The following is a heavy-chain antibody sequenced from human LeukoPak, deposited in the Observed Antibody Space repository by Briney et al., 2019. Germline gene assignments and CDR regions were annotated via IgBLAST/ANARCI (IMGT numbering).Heavy chain of an antibody. Sequence: GGSLRLSCAASGFTFSSYWMHWVRQAPGKGLVWVSRINSDGSSTSYADSVKGRFTISRDNAKNTLYLQMNSLRAEDTAVYYCARGVRGYSGYEGSYFDYWGQGTLVTVSS. D-gene: IGHD5-12*01. CDR3: ARGVRGYSGYEGSYFDY. CDR1: GFTFSSYW. CDR2: INSDGSST. J-gene: IGHJ4*02. V-gene: IGHV3-74*01.